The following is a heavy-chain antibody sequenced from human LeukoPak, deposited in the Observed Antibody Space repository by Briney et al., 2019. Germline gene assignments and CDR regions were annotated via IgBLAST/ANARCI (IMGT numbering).Heavy chain of an antibody. CDR3: ARDRGYYDSTGTHPYMGV. CDR2: INPSGGST. V-gene: IGHV1-46*01. J-gene: IGHJ6*03. CDR1: GYTFTSYY. D-gene: IGHD3-22*01. Sequence: ASVKVSCKASGYTFTSYYMHWVRQAPGQGLEWMGIINPSGGSTSYAQKFQGRVTMTTDESTSTAYMELSSLRSEDTAVYYCARDRGYYDSTGTHPYMGVWGKGTTVTVSS.